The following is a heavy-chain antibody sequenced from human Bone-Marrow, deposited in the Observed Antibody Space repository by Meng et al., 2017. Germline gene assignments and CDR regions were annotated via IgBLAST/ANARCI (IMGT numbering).Heavy chain of an antibody. V-gene: IGHV5-51*01. CDR1: GYSFTSYW. D-gene: IGHD3-22*01. CDR3: ARPYYYDSSCYYGWYYFDY. Sequence: GESLKISCKGSGYSFTSYWIGWVRQMPGKGLEWMGIIYPGDSDTRYSPSFQGQVTISADKSISTAYLQLSSLKASDTAMYYCARPYYYDSSCYYGWYYFDYWGQGTLVTVSS. CDR2: IYPGDSDT. J-gene: IGHJ4*02.